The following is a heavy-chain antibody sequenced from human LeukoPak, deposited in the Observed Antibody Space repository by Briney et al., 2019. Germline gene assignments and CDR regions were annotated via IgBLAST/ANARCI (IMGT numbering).Heavy chain of an antibody. V-gene: IGHV4-34*01. Sequence: SETLSLTCAVYGGSFSGYYWSWIRQPPGKGLEWIGEINHSGSTNYNPSLKSRVTISVDTSKNQFSLKLSSVTAADTAVYYCARHSQNYDILTGYYSWFDPWGQGTLVTVSS. J-gene: IGHJ5*02. D-gene: IGHD3-9*01. CDR2: INHSGST. CDR3: ARHSQNYDILTGYYSWFDP. CDR1: GGSFSGYY.